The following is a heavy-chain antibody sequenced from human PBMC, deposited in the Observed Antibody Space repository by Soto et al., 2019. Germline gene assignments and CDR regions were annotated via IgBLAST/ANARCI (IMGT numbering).Heavy chain of an antibody. CDR3: ARFVRPGYCSRTSCRYFDY. CDR1: GGTFSSYA. CDR2: IIPIFGTA. D-gene: IGHD2-2*01. Sequence: GASVKVSCKASGGTFSSYAISWVRQAPGQGLEWMGGIIPIFGTANYAQKFQGRVTITADKSTSTAYMELSSLRSEDTAVYYCARFVRPGYCSRTSCRYFDYWGQGTLVTVSS. V-gene: IGHV1-69*06. J-gene: IGHJ4*02.